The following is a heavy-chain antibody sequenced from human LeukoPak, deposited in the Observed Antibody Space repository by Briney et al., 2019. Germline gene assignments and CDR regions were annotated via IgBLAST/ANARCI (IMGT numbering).Heavy chain of an antibody. J-gene: IGHJ3*02. CDR3: ARGGGGRRGYCSGGDCYGALDI. Sequence: PGRSPRLSCAASGFTFSNYGMHWVRQAPGKGLEWVAVIWYDGIKKYYADSVKGRFTISRDNSNNTLYLEMNSLRAEDTAVYYCARGGGGRRGYCSGGDCYGALDIWGQETMVTVSS. CDR1: GFTFSNYG. V-gene: IGHV3-33*01. CDR2: IWYDGIKK. D-gene: IGHD2-15*01.